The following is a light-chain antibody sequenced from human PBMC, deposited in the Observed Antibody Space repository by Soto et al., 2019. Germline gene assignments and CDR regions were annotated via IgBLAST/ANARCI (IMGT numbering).Light chain of an antibody. CDR3: GSYAGSSSNYV. CDR2: EVS. Sequence: QSALTQPASVSGSPGQSITISCTGTSSDVGSYNLVSWYQQHPGKAPKLMIYEVSKRPSGVSNRFSGSKSGNTASLTISGLQAEDEADYYGGSYAGSSSNYVFVTGTKLTVL. CDR1: SSDVGSYNL. J-gene: IGLJ1*01. V-gene: IGLV2-23*02.